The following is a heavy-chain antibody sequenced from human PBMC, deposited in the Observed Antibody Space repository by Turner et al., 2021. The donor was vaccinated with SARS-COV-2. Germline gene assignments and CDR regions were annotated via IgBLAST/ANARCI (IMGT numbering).Heavy chain of an antibody. CDR2: TYYPGGS. CDR1: AVSITSNSHY. J-gene: IGHJ1*01. CDR3: VTSVRRSGYFQR. Sequence: QLLVQESGPALVKPSETLSLPCTVSAVSITSNSHYWGWVRQPPGKGLEWIGITYYPGGSYYNPSLRGRVTISVDPSQNQISLILRSVTAADTAVYYCVTSVRRSGYFQRWGQGSLVSVSS. V-gene: IGHV4-39*01.